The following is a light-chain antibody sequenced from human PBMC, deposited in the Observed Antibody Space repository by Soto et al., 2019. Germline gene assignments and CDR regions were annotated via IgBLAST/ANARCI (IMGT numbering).Light chain of an antibody. CDR2: AES. CDR3: QQASSFPPT. V-gene: IGKV1-12*01. J-gene: IGKJ5*01. CDR1: QDISSW. Sequence: DIQMTQSPSSVSASVGDRVTITCRASQDISSWLAWYQQKTGKAPKIMIYAESSLQGGVPSRFSGSGSGTELTLTISSLQPEDFATYYCQQASSFPPTFGQGTRLEIK.